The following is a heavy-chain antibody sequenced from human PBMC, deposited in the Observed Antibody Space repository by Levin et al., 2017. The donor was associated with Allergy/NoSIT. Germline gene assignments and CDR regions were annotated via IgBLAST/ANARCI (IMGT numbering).Heavy chain of an antibody. CDR2: IKQDGSEK. J-gene: IGHJ5*02. Sequence: GGSLRLSCAASGFTFSSYWMSWVRQAPGKGLEWVANIKQDGSEKYYVDSVKGRFTISRDNAKNSLYLQMNSLRAEDTAVYYCAREVNYYGSGSYYNTGWFDPWGQGTLVTVSS. V-gene: IGHV3-7*03. CDR1: GFTFSSYW. D-gene: IGHD3-10*01. CDR3: AREVNYYGSGSYYNTGWFDP.